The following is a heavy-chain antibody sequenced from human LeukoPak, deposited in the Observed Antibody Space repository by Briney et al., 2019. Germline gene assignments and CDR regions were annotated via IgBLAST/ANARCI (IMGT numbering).Heavy chain of an antibody. D-gene: IGHD3-9*01. CDR1: GFAFGHYT. CDR2: ISWDGGNT. V-gene: IGHV3-43*01. CDR3: AGAPYFDWLRFDP. J-gene: IGHJ5*02. Sequence: PGGSLRLSSAASGFAFGHYTMHWVRQAPGKGLEWVSLISWDGGNTYYADSVKGRFTISRDNNKNSLYLQMNSLRAEDTAVYYCAGAPYFDWLRFDPWGQGTLVTVSS.